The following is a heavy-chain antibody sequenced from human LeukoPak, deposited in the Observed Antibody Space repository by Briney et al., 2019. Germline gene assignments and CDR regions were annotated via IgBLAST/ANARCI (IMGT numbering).Heavy chain of an antibody. D-gene: IGHD3-16*01. CDR2: ICTTSGFT. J-gene: IGHJ4*02. Sequence: GGSLRLSCAASGFTFSDYYMTWIRPAPGKGLEWLSYICTTSGFTNCADSVRGRFTISRDNAKNSLFLQMNTLRAEDTAVYYCAKGSPPGDWGQGTLVTVSS. CDR3: AKGSPPGD. CDR1: GFTFSDYY. V-gene: IGHV3-11*05.